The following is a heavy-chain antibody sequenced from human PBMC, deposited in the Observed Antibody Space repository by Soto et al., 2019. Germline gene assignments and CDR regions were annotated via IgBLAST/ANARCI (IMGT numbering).Heavy chain of an antibody. CDR1: GFTFGDYA. CDR3: ARDKYYDFWSGYNLNWFDP. V-gene: IGHV3-21*01. CDR2: ISSSSSYI. Sequence: GGSLRLSCTASGFTFGDYAMSWFRQAPGKGLEWVSSISSSSSYIYYADSVKGRFTISRDNAKNSLYLQMNSLRAEDTAVYYCARDKYYDFWSGYNLNWFDPWGQGTLVTVSS. D-gene: IGHD3-3*01. J-gene: IGHJ5*02.